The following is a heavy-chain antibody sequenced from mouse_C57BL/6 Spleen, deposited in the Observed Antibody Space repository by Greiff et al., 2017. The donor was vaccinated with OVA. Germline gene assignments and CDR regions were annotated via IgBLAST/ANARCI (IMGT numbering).Heavy chain of an antibody. CDR2: INPSTGGT. Sequence: DVKLVESGPELVKPGASVKISCKASGYSFTGYYMNWVKQSPEKSLEWIGEINPSTGGTTYNQKFKAKATLTVDKSSSTAYMQLKSLTSEDSAVYYCARGREDAMDYWGQGTSVTVSS. V-gene: IGHV1-42*01. CDR1: GYSFTGYY. CDR3: ARGREDAMDY. J-gene: IGHJ4*01.